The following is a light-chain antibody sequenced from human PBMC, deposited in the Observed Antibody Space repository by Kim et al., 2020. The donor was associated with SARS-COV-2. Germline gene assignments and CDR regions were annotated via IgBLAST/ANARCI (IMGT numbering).Light chain of an antibody. Sequence: GQRVSISVSGSSSDIGRNYVYWYQQFPGTAPKLLIYKSNQRPSGVPERFSGSKSGTSASLAISGLRSEDEADYYCAAWDNTLNARIFGGGTKVTVL. V-gene: IGLV1-47*01. CDR1: SSDIGRNY. CDR3: AAWDNTLNARI. J-gene: IGLJ2*01. CDR2: KSN.